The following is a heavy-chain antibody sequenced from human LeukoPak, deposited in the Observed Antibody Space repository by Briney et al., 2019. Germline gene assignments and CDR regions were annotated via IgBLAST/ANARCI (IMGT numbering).Heavy chain of an antibody. CDR3: ARRYGCELPLDYYYYGMDV. CDR1: GYTFTSYG. CDR2: ISAYNGNT. J-gene: IGHJ6*02. V-gene: IGHV1-18*01. D-gene: IGHD1-26*01. Sequence: ASVKVSCKASGYTFTSYGISWVRQAPGQGLEWMGWISAYNGNTNYAQKLQGRVTMTTDTSTSTAYMELRSLRSDDTAVYYCARRYGCELPLDYYYYGMDVWGQGTTVTVSS.